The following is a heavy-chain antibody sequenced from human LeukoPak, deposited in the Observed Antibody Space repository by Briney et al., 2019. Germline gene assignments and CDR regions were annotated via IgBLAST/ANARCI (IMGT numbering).Heavy chain of an antibody. V-gene: IGHV4-4*07. CDR2: IYTSGST. D-gene: IGHD3-3*01. Sequence: SETLSLTCTVSGGSISSYYWSWIRQPAGKGPEWIGRIYTSGSTNYNPSLKSRVTMSVDTSKNQFSLKLSSVTAADTAVYYCAREGTIFGVVIYNRFDPWGQGTLVTVSS. J-gene: IGHJ5*02. CDR3: AREGTIFGVVIYNRFDP. CDR1: GGSISSYY.